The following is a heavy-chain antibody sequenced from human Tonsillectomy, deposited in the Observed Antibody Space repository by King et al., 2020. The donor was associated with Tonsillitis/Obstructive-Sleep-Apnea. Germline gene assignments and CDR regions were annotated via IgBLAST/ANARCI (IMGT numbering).Heavy chain of an antibody. V-gene: IGHV3-7*03. D-gene: IGHD3-10*01. Sequence: VQLVESGGGLVQPGGSLRLSCAASGFTFSSYWMSWVRQAPGKGLEWVANIKQDGSEEYYVDSVKGRFTISRDNAKNSLYLQMNSLRAEDTAVYYCAREGMGTYYYGSGSYYKGFDYWGQGTLVTVSS. CDR3: AREGMGTYYYGSGSYYKGFDY. CDR1: GFTFSSYW. J-gene: IGHJ4*02. CDR2: IKQDGSEE.